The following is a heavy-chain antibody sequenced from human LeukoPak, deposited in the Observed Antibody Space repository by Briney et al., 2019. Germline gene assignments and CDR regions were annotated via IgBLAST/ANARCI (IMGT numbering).Heavy chain of an antibody. V-gene: IGHV3-30*18. CDR3: AKSMTTVTSSGMDV. J-gene: IGHJ6*02. D-gene: IGHD4-17*01. CDR1: GFTFSSYG. Sequence: PGGSLRLSCAASGFTFSSYGMHWVRQAPGKGLEWVAVISYDGSNKYYADSVKGRFTISRDNSKNTLYLQMNSLRAEDTAVYYCAKSMTTVTSSGMDVWGQGTTVIVSS. CDR2: ISYDGSNK.